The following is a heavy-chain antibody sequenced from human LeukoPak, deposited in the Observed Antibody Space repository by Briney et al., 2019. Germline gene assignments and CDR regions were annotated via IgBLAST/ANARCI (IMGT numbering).Heavy chain of an antibody. Sequence: GESLKISCKGSGYSFTSYWIGWVRQMPEKGLEWMGIIHPGESDTRYSPSLQGQVTISADKSITTAYLQWGSLKASDTAMYYCARHKYYASGSSIFDYWGQGTLVSVSS. CDR1: GYSFTSYW. CDR3: ARHKYYASGSSIFDY. CDR2: IHPGESDT. V-gene: IGHV5-51*01. J-gene: IGHJ4*02. D-gene: IGHD3-10*01.